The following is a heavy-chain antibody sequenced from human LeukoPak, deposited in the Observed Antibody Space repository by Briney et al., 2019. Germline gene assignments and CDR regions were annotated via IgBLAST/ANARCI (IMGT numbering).Heavy chain of an antibody. Sequence: ASVKVSCKASGYTFTSYGISWVRQAPGQGLEWMGRISAYNGNTNYAQKLQGRVTMTTDTSTSTAYMELRSLRSDDTAVYYCARERIVAGTGTFDSWGQGTLVTVSS. CDR2: ISAYNGNT. CDR3: ARERIVAGTGTFDS. J-gene: IGHJ4*02. V-gene: IGHV1-18*01. D-gene: IGHD6-19*01. CDR1: GYTFTSYG.